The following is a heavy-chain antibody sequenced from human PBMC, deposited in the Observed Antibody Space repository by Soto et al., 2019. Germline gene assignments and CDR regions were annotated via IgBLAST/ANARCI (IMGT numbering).Heavy chain of an antibody. Sequence: QVQLVQSGAEVKKPGSSVKVSCKPSGGTFNGYIITWVRQAPGQGLEWIGGINFTFNTANYAEKFQGRVSLSADQGTSTAYMELTSLASEDTAVFYCARGLGGEPGGFDFWGQGTLVSVSS. D-gene: IGHD3-16*01. CDR2: INFTFNTA. CDR3: ARGLGGEPGGFDF. V-gene: IGHV1-69*01. CDR1: GGTFNGYI. J-gene: IGHJ4*02.